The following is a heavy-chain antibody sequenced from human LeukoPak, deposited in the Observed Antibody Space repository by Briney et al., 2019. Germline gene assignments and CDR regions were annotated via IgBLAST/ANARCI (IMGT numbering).Heavy chain of an antibody. CDR3: TTDRTQSYYYDSSGYRLLGDV. CDR1: GFTFSSYA. J-gene: IGHJ6*04. Sequence: GGSLRLSCAAPGFTFSSYAMSWVRQAPGKGLEWVSTISGSGGTTYYAEFVKGRFTISRDNSKNTLYLQMNSLKTEDTAVYYCTTDRTQSYYYDSSGYRLLGDVWGKGTTVTVSS. V-gene: IGHV3-23*01. CDR2: ISGSGGTT. D-gene: IGHD3-22*01.